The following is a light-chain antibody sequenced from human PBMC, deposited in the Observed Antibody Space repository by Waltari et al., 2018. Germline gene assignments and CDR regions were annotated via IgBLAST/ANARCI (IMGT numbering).Light chain of an antibody. CDR2: AAS. CDR3: QQRSNGPVT. J-gene: IGKJ4*01. Sequence: DILLTQSPVTLSLSPGERAALSCRASPTVNNFVAWYQHKPGPAPRPLIFAASKRTYDTPAMFSGGGSGTDFTLTISSLEPEDFAVYDCQQRSNGPVTFGGGTRVEIK. CDR1: PTVNNF. V-gene: IGKV3-11*01.